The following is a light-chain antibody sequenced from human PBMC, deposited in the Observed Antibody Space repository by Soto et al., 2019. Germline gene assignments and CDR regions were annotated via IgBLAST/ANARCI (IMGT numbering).Light chain of an antibody. CDR2: GAS. V-gene: IGKV3-15*01. CDR3: QQYINLWT. Sequence: EIVLTQSPATLSSFPGDRVTLSCRASQSVSSNLAWYQQKPGQSPRLLIYGASTRATGIPARFSGSGSGTEFTLTISSLQSEDFAVYYCQQYINLWTFGQGTKVDIK. J-gene: IGKJ1*01. CDR1: QSVSSN.